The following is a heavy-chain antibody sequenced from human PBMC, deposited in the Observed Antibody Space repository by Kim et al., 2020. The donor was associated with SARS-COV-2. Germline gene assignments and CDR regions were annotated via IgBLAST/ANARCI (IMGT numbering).Heavy chain of an antibody. CDR2: ISAGDADV. CDR3: ATEDITIFGTGAFHY. J-gene: IGHJ4*02. D-gene: IGHD3-10*01. V-gene: IGHV1-3*01. CDR1: GYTFTTYA. Sequence: ASVKVSCKASGYTFTTYAVHWVRQAPGQSLQWMGWISAGDADVEYSQNFQGRLTITRDTSADTAYMEISSLRSEDSAIYYCATEDITIFGTGAFHYCGQGTLVTVSP.